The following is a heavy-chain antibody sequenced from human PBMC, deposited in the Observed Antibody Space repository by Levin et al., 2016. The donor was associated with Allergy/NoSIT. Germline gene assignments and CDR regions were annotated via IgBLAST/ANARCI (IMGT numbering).Heavy chain of an antibody. CDR3: ARATRIAAAGWGWFDP. Sequence: RQAPGKGLEWVSYISSSSSYTNYADSVKGRFTISRDNSKNTLYLQMNSLRAEDTAVYYCARATRIAAAGWGWFDPWGQGTLVTVSS. V-gene: IGHV3-11*06. J-gene: IGHJ5*02. CDR2: ISSSSSYT. D-gene: IGHD6-13*01.